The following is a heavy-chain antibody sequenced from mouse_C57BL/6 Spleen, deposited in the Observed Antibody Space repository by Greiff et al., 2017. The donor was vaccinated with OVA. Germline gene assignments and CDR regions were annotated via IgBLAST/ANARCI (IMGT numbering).Heavy chain of an antibody. V-gene: IGHV1-50*01. CDR1: GYTFTSYW. J-gene: IGHJ2*01. CDR2: IDPSDSYT. Sequence: VQLQQPGAELVKPGASVKLSCKASGYTFTSYWMQWVKQRPGQGLEWIGEIDPSDSYTNYNQKFKGKATLTVDTSSSTAYMQLSSLTSEDSAVYYCARSHSGFDYWGQGTTLTVSS. CDR3: ARSHSGFDY.